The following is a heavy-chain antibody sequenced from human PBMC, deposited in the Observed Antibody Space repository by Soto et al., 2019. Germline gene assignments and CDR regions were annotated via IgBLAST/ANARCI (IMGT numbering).Heavy chain of an antibody. D-gene: IGHD4-17*01. CDR2: IFSSDDK. CDR3: ARIKGYSDSRSLAFDI. V-gene: IGHV2-26*01. CDR1: GFSLSNARMG. Sequence: ESGPTLGNPTETLTLTCTVSGFSLSNARMGVSWIRQSPGKALEWLAHIFSSDDKSYSTSLKSRLTISKHTSKSQVVLTLTNMDPMDTATYYCARIKGYSDSRSLAFDICGQGIMVTGS. J-gene: IGHJ3*02.